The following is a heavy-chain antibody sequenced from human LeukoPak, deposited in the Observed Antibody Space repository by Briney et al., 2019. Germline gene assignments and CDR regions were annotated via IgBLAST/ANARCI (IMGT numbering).Heavy chain of an antibody. CDR2: IYYSGST. J-gene: IGHJ6*04. CDR3: ARGSGAALYHYYGMDV. CDR1: GGSISSGDYY. Sequence: SETLSLTCTVSGGSISSGDYYWSWIRQPPGKGLEWIGYIYYSGSTYYNPSLKSRLTISVDTSKNHFSLKLSSVTAADTAVYYCARGSGAALYHYYGMDVWGKGTTVTVSS. D-gene: IGHD1-26*01. V-gene: IGHV4-30-4*01.